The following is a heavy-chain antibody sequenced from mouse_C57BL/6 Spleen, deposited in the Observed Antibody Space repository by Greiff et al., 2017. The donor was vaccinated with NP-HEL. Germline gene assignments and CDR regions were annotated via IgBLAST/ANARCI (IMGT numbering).Heavy chain of an antibody. CDR3: ARLSTTVVANYYAMDY. V-gene: IGHV1-4*01. CDR2: INPSSGYT. Sequence: VQLQQSGAELARPGASVKMSCKASGYTFTSYTMHWVKQRPGQGLEWIGYINPSSGYTKYNQKFKDKATLTADKSSSTAYMQLSSLTSEDSAVYYCARLSTTVVANYYAMDYWGQGTSVTVSS. D-gene: IGHD1-1*01. J-gene: IGHJ4*01. CDR1: GYTFTSYT.